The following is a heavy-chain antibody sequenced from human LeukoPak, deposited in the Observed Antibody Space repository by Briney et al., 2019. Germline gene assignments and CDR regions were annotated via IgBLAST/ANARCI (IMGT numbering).Heavy chain of an antibody. CDR1: GYTFTSYY. J-gene: IGHJ5*02. CDR2: INPSGGST. D-gene: IGHD4-23*01. V-gene: IGHV1-46*01. CDR3: ARDNSVEDTAWWFDP. Sequence: ASVTVLCKASGYTFTSYYMHWLRQAPGQGLEWMGLINPSGGSTSYAQKFQGRVTMTRDMSTSTDYMDLSSLRSEDTAVYYCARDNSVEDTAWWFDPWGQGTLVSVSS.